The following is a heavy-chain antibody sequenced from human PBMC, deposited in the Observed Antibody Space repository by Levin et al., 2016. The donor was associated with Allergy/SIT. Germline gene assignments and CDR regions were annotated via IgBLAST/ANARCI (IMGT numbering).Heavy chain of an antibody. CDR3: TRDRGTHNWLDP. J-gene: IGHJ5*02. CDR2: IEIKSKGSVT. Sequence: GESLKISCAVSGYTFSDSSIHWVRQASGKGLEWIGLIEIKSKGSVTVYSESVRGRVTISRDDSNSMASLEMTSLTTEDTAVYYCTRDRGTHNWLDPWGQGTLVTVSS. D-gene: IGHD3-16*01. V-gene: IGHV3-73*01. CDR1: GYTFSDSS.